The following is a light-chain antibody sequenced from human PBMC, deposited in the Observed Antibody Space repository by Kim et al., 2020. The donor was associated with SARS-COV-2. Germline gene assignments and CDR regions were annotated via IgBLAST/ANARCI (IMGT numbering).Light chain of an antibody. CDR3: QQSYTTPIT. Sequence: DIQMTQSPSSLSASVGDRVTITCRASQSIANYLNWYQHKPPGKAPNLLLYAASTLHTGVPSRFSGSGSGTNFTLTVSGLQPEDFASYYCQQSYTTPITLGQGTRLEIK. V-gene: IGKV1-39*01. J-gene: IGKJ5*01. CDR2: AAS. CDR1: QSIANY.